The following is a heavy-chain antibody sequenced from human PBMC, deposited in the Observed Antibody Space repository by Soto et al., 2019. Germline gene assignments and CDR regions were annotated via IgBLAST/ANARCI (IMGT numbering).Heavy chain of an antibody. CDR2: INWNGGST. CDR1: GFTFDDYG. J-gene: IGHJ4*02. Sequence: EVQLVESGGGVVRPGGSLRLSCAASGFTFDDYGMSWVRQAPGQGLEWVSGINWNGGSTGYAASVKGRFTISRDKAKNSLYLQMNSLRAEDTALYYGARVEGCSSWYWRVYYFDYWGQGTLVTVSS. CDR3: ARVEGCSSWYWRVYYFDY. D-gene: IGHD6-13*01. V-gene: IGHV3-20*04.